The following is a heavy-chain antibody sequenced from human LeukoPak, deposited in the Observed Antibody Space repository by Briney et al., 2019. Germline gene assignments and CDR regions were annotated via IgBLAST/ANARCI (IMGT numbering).Heavy chain of an antibody. CDR1: GGSISNYY. CDR3: ARDHYYDSSGYTFRH. J-gene: IGHJ1*01. V-gene: IGHV4-59*01. Sequence: SETLSLTCTVSGGSISNYYWSWIRQPPGKGLEWIGYIYYSGSTSYNPPLESRVTISVDTSKNQFSLKLSSVTAADTAVYYCARDHYYDSSGYTFRHWGQGTLVTVSS. CDR2: IYYSGST. D-gene: IGHD3-22*01.